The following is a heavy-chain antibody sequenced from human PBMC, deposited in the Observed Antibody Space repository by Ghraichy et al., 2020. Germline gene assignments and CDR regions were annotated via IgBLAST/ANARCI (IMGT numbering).Heavy chain of an antibody. D-gene: IGHD6-13*01. Sequence: SETLSLTCTVSGGSISSGSYYWSWIRQPAGKGLEWIGRIYTSGSTNYNPSLKSRVTISVDTSKNQFSLKLSSVTAADTAVYYCARMGRGIAAAGYWYFDLWGRGTLVTVSS. CDR3: ARMGRGIAAAGYWYFDL. CDR1: GGSISSGSYY. J-gene: IGHJ2*01. CDR2: IYTSGST. V-gene: IGHV4-61*02.